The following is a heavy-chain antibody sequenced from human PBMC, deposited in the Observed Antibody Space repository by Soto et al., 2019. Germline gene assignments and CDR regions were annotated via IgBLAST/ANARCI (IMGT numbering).Heavy chain of an antibody. Sequence: GGSLRLSCAASGVTFSSYSMNWVRQAPGKGLEWVSSISSSSSYIYYADSVKGRFTISRDNAKNSLYLQMNSLRAEDTAVYYCARDNRVRTTLNYYYYYMDVWGKGTTVTVS. CDR1: GVTFSSYS. CDR3: ARDNRVRTTLNYYYYYMDV. D-gene: IGHD3-3*01. J-gene: IGHJ6*03. V-gene: IGHV3-21*01. CDR2: ISSSSSYI.